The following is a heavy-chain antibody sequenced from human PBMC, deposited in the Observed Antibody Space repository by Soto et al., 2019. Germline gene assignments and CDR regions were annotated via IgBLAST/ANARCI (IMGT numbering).Heavy chain of an antibody. CDR1: GFTFSDYY. Sequence: PGGSLRLSCAASGFTFSDYYMSWIRQAPGKGLEWVSYISSSSSYTNYADSVKGRFTISRDNAKNSLYLQMNSLRAEDTAVYYCARGKLGGYSSSWYWFDPWGQGTLVSASS. CDR3: ARGKLGGYSSSWYWFDP. D-gene: IGHD6-13*01. CDR2: ISSSSSYT. J-gene: IGHJ5*02. V-gene: IGHV3-11*06.